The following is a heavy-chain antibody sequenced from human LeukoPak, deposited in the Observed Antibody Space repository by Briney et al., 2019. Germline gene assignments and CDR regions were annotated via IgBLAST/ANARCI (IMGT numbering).Heavy chain of an antibody. CDR3: ARDSQVVVAATPGYWYFDL. CDR2: ISSSSSYI. J-gene: IGHJ2*01. D-gene: IGHD2-15*01. V-gene: IGHV3-21*01. CDR1: GFTFSSYS. Sequence: GGSLRLSCAASGFTFSSYSMNWVCQAPGKGLEWVSSISSSSSYIYYADSVKGRFTISRDNAKNSLYLQMNSLRAEDTAVYYCARDSQVVVAATPGYWYFDLWGRGTLVTVSS.